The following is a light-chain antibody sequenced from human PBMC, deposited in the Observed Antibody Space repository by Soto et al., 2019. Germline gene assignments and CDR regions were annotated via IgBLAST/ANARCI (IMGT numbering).Light chain of an antibody. CDR2: GAS. CDR1: QSVSSNS. J-gene: IGKJ5*01. CDR3: QKYYSTPIN. V-gene: IGKV3-20*01. Sequence: EIVLTHSPGTLSFSPLEIATLSFSSSQSVSSNSLAWYQQKPGQAPRLLIYGASSRATGIPDRFSGSGSGTDFTLTISSLQAEDVAVYYCQKYYSTPINFGQGTRLEIK.